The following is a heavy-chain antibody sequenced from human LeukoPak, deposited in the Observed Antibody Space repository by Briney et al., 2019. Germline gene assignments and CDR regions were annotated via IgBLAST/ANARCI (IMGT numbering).Heavy chain of an antibody. D-gene: IGHD6-19*01. CDR3: AKVGSGWSY. Sequence: GGSLRLSCAASGFTFDDYAMHWVRQAPGKGPEWVSGISWNSGSIGYADSVKGRFTISRDNAKNSLYLQMNSLRAEDTALYYCAKVGSGWSYWGQGTLVTVSS. CDR2: ISWNSGSI. CDR1: GFTFDDYA. V-gene: IGHV3-9*01. J-gene: IGHJ4*02.